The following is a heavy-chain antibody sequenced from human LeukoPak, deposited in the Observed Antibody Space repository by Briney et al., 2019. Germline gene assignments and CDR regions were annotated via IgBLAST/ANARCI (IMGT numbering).Heavy chain of an antibody. CDR3: AMEPADSSGYCELFDY. V-gene: IGHV1-46*01. CDR1: GYTFTGYY. J-gene: IGHJ4*02. D-gene: IGHD3-22*01. CDR2: INPSGGST. Sequence: GASVKVSCKASGYTFTGYYMHWVRQAPGQGLEWMGIINPSGGSTSYAQKFQGRVTMTRDTSTSTVYMELSSLRSEDTAVYYCAMEPADSSGYCELFDYWGQGTLVTVSS.